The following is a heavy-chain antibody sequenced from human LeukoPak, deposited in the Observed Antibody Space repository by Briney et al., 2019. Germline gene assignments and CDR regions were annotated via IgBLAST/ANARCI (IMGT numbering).Heavy chain of an antibody. V-gene: IGHV3-7*01. J-gene: IGHJ4*02. CDR3: ASSFSDDFWSGHF. CDR2: IKQDGSEK. Sequence: GGSLRLSCAASRITYTYWKSWVRQASGKGLEWVANIKQDGSEKYYVDSVKGRFTISRDNAKKSLFLQMNSLRAQDTAVYYCASSFSDDFWSGHFWGQGTLVTVSS. CDR1: RITYTYW. D-gene: IGHD3-3*01.